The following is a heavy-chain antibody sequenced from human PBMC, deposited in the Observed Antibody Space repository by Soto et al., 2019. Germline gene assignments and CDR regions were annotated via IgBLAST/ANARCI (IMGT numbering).Heavy chain of an antibody. CDR3: ARTKLELHAFDI. J-gene: IGHJ3*02. D-gene: IGHD1-7*01. CDR1: GGSFSGYY. V-gene: IGHV4-34*01. CDR2: INHSGST. Sequence: SEMLSLTCAVYGGSFSGYYWSWIRQPPGKGLEWIGEINHSGSTNYNPSLKSRVTISVDTSKNQFSLKLSSVTAADTAVYYCARTKLELHAFDIWGQGTMVTVSS.